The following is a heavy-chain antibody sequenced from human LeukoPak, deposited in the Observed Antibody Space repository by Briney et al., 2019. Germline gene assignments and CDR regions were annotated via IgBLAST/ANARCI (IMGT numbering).Heavy chain of an antibody. J-gene: IGHJ5*02. CDR3: ARQGVVRGDNWFDP. CDR1: GVSIRSSSFY. D-gene: IGHD3-10*01. CDR2: IYYSGST. V-gene: IGHV4-39*01. Sequence: PSETLSLTCSVSGVSIRSSSFYWGWIRQPPGKGLEWIGSIYYSGSTYYRPSLKSRVTMSVDTSKNQFSLRLSSVTAADTAVYYCARQGVVRGDNWFDPWGQGTLVTVSS.